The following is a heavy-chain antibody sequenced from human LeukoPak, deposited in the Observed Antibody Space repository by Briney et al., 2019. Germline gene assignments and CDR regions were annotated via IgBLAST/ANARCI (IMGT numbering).Heavy chain of an antibody. CDR2: IYYSGST. Sequence: SETLSLTCTVSGGSISSYYWSWIRQPPGKGLEWIGYIYYSGSTNYNPSLKSRVTISVDTSKNQFSLKLSSVTAADTAVYYCARLRYPPGRAFDIWGQGTMVTVSS. CDR1: GGSISSYY. CDR3: ARLRYPPGRAFDI. J-gene: IGHJ3*02. D-gene: IGHD4-17*01. V-gene: IGHV4-59*08.